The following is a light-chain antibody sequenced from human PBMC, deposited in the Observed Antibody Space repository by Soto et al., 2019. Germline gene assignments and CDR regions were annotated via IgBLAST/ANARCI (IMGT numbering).Light chain of an antibody. CDR1: SSDIGAYNY. V-gene: IGLV2-14*03. CDR3: TSWTTSTTMI. Sequence: QSALTQPASVSGSTGQSITISCTGTSSDIGAYNYVSWYQQHPGKAPKLMIYDVNIRPSGVSNRFSGSKSGNTASLTISGLQAEDEADYYCTSWTTSTTMIFGGGTKVTVL. CDR2: DVN. J-gene: IGLJ2*01.